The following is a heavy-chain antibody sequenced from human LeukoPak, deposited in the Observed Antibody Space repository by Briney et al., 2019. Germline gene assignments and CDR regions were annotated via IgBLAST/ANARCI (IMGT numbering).Heavy chain of an antibody. J-gene: IGHJ6*02. CDR3: AKVAERRYCSSTSCYGYYYYYGMDV. Sequence: GGSLRLSCAASGFTFSSYGMHWVRQAPGKGLEWVAVISYDGSNRYYADSVKGGFTISRDNSKNTLYLQMNSLRAEDTAVYYCAKVAERRYCSSTSCYGYYYYYGMDVWGQGTTVTVSS. CDR1: GFTFSSYG. CDR2: ISYDGSNR. V-gene: IGHV3-30*18. D-gene: IGHD2-2*01.